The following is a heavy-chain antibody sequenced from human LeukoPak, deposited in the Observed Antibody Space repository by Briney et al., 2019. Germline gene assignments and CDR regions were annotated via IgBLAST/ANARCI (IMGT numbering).Heavy chain of an antibody. CDR2: VYYSGST. V-gene: IGHV4-59*08. Sequence: SETLSLTCTVSGGSITNYYWSWIRQPPGKGLEWIGYVYYSGSTNYNPSLKSRVTISVDTSKNQFSLKLSSVTAADTAVYYCASSSWSAANAFDYWGQGTLVTVSS. D-gene: IGHD6-13*01. CDR1: GGSITNYY. CDR3: ASSSWSAANAFDY. J-gene: IGHJ4*02.